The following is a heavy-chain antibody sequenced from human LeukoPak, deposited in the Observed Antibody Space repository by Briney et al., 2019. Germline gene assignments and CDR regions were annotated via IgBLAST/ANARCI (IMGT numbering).Heavy chain of an antibody. CDR1: GFTFRSYV. CDR3: AKGGSRDGFDP. CDR2: ITGSGYST. J-gene: IGHJ5*02. Sequence: GGSLRLSCAASGFTFRSYVMTWVRQAPGKGLEWVSAITGSGYSTYYADSVKGRFTISRDNSKNTLHLQMNSLRAEDTAVYYCAKGGSRDGFDPWGQGTLVTVSS. V-gene: IGHV3-23*01. D-gene: IGHD5-24*01.